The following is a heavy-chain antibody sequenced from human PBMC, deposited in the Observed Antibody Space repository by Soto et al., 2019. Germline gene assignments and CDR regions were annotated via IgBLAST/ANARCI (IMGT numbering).Heavy chain of an antibody. CDR1: GGSISGGGYY. CDR3: ARVMTSDTNYPWYFDH. V-gene: IGHV4-31*03. CDR2: IYYSGST. J-gene: IGHJ4*02. Sequence: QVQLQESGPGLVKPSQTLSLTCTVSGGSISGGGYYWSWIRQHPGKGLEWIGYIYYSGSTYYNPSLKSRLIISADTSKNQISLRLSSVTAADTAVYYCARVMTSDTNYPWYFDHWGQGTLVTVSS. D-gene: IGHD4-4*01.